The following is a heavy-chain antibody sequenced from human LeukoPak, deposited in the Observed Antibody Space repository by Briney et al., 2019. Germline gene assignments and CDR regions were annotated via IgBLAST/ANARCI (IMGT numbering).Heavy chain of an antibody. Sequence: GGSLRLSCAASGFTFSSSAMSWVRQAPGKGLEWVSSISGSGSGGSTYYADSVKGRYTISRDNSKNTLYLQMNSLRAEDTAVYYCAKTPPLKGYLAGVWGQGTTVTVSS. V-gene: IGHV3-23*01. CDR1: GFTFSSSA. J-gene: IGHJ6*02. CDR2: ISGSGSGGST. D-gene: IGHD2-15*01. CDR3: AKTPPLKGYLAGV.